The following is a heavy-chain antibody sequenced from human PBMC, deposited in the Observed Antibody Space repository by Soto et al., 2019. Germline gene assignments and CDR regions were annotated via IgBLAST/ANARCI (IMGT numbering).Heavy chain of an antibody. CDR2: ISYDGSNK. J-gene: IGHJ3*02. D-gene: IGHD3-16*01. Sequence: QVQLVESGGGVVQPGRSLRLSCAASGFTFSSYGMHWVRQAPGKGLEWVAVISYDGSNKYYADSVKGRFIISRDNSKNTLYLQMNSLRAEDTAVYYCAKGRQTFPRLRGNAFDIWGQGTMVTVSS. CDR1: GFTFSSYG. CDR3: AKGRQTFPRLRGNAFDI. V-gene: IGHV3-30*18.